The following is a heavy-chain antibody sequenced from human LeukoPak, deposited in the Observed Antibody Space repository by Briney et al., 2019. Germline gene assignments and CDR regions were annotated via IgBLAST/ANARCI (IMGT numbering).Heavy chain of an antibody. V-gene: IGHV4-39*07. D-gene: IGHD1-7*01. J-gene: IGHJ4*02. CDR2: IYHSGST. CDR3: AREEFGTACFDY. CDR1: SGSISSGAYY. Sequence: PSETLSLTCTVSSGSISSGAYYWGRIRQPPGKGLEWVGSIYHSGSTFYNPSLKGRVTISVDTSKNQFYLKLTSVTAADTAVFFCAREEFGTACFDYWGQGTLVTVSS.